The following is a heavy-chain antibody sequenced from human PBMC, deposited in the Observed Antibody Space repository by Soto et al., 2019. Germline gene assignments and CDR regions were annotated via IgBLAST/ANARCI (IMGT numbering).Heavy chain of an antibody. CDR1: GGTFSGHA. Sequence: QVQLVQSGAEVKKPGSSVKVSCEASGGTFSGHAISWVRQAPGQGPEWMGGLIPLFGTTQHAQNFQDRLTITADKSTSTAYMELTGLRFEDTAIYYCARGPKWGYRFDSWGQGTLVTVSS. D-gene: IGHD7-27*01. CDR2: LIPLFGTT. V-gene: IGHV1-69*06. J-gene: IGHJ4*02. CDR3: ARGPKWGYRFDS.